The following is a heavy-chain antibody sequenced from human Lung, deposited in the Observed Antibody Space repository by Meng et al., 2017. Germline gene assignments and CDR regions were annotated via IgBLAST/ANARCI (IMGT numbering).Heavy chain of an antibody. Sequence: QVHLQQGGAGLLKPPETSSSTCVVSGGSFSDYYWSWIRQPPGKGLEWIGEINHSGSTNYNPSLESRATISVDTSQNNLSLKLSSVTAADSAVYYCARGPTTMAHDFDYWGQGTLVTVSS. J-gene: IGHJ4*02. D-gene: IGHD4-11*01. CDR1: GGSFSDYY. CDR2: INHSGST. CDR3: ARGPTTMAHDFDY. V-gene: IGHV4-34*01.